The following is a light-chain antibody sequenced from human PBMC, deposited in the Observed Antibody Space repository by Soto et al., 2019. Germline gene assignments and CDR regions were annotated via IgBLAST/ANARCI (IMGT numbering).Light chain of an antibody. CDR1: SSHVGSYNL. CDR2: EGS. Sequence: QSALTQPASVSGSPGQSITISCTGTSSHVGSYNLVSWYQQHPGKAPKLMIYEGSKRPSGVSNRFSGSKSGNTASLTISGLQAEDEADYYCCSYAGSSTFDFGTGTKVTVL. V-gene: IGLV2-23*03. J-gene: IGLJ1*01. CDR3: CSYAGSSTFD.